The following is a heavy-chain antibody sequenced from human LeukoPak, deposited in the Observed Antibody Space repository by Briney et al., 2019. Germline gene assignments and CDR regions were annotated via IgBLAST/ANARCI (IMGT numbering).Heavy chain of an antibody. Sequence: GGSLGLSCAASGFTFSSYWMHWVRQAPGKGLVWVSRINSDGSSTSYADSVKGRFTISRDNAKNTLYLQMNSLRAEDTAVYYCARDLAVAGTNGPFDYWGQGTLVTVSS. D-gene: IGHD6-19*01. CDR1: GFTFSSYW. CDR2: INSDGSST. CDR3: ARDLAVAGTNGPFDY. V-gene: IGHV3-74*01. J-gene: IGHJ4*02.